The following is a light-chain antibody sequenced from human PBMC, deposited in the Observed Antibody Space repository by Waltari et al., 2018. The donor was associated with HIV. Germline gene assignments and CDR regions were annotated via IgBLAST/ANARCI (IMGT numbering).Light chain of an antibody. CDR3: CSYAGSSTYI. CDR2: DVT. CDR1: SSDVGKYKL. V-gene: IGLV2-23*02. Sequence: QSALTQPASVSGSRGQSVTIFCNGTSSDVGKYKLLSWYQQSPGKAPKVVIYDVTDRPDGVSSRFSASKSGNTASLTISGLQPQDEGDYFCCSYAGSSTYIFGSGTLVTVL. J-gene: IGLJ1*01.